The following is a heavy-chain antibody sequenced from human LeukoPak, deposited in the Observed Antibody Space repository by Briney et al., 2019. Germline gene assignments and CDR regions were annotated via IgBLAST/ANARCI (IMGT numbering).Heavy chain of an antibody. CDR1: GGSISSSSYY. V-gene: IGHV4-39*07. CDR2: IYYSGST. D-gene: IGHD4-17*01. Sequence: SETLFLTCTVSGGSISSSSYYWGWIRQPPGKGLEWIGSIYYSGSTYYNPSLKSRVTISVDTSKNQFSLKLSSVTAADTAVYYCASSTVWAFDIWGQGTMVTVSS. J-gene: IGHJ3*02. CDR3: ASSTVWAFDI.